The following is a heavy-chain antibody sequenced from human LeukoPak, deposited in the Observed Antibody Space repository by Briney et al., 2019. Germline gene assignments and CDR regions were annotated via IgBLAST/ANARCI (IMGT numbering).Heavy chain of an antibody. J-gene: IGHJ5*02. Sequence: SETLSLTCTVSGASMTVYYWTWIRQAPGKELEWIGYIHDGGSTNYNPSLKNRVTMLVDRSMNQFSLKLNSVTAADTAVYYCARGVSPSWLTWFDPWGQGTLVTVSS. V-gene: IGHV4-59*01. CDR2: IHDGGST. D-gene: IGHD4-4*01. CDR3: ARGVSPSWLTWFDP. CDR1: GASMTVYY.